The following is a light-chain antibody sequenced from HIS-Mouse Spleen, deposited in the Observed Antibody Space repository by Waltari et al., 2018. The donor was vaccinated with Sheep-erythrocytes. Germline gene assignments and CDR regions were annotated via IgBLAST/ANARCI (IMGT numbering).Light chain of an antibody. Sequence: QSALTQPASVSGSPGQSITISCTGTRSAVGSYNLASSYQQHPGKAPKLMIYEGSKRPSGVSNRFSGSKSGNTASLTISGLQAEDEADYYCCSYAGSSTYVVFGGGTKLTVL. V-gene: IGLV2-23*01. J-gene: IGLJ2*01. CDR2: EGS. CDR3: CSYAGSSTYVV. CDR1: RSAVGSYNL.